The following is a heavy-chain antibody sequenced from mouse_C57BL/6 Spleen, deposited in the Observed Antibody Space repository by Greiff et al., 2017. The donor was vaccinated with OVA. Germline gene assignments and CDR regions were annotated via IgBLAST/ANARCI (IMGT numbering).Heavy chain of an antibody. CDR2: ISSGSSTI. D-gene: IGHD2-4*01. J-gene: IGHJ3*01. CDR1: GFTFSDYG. V-gene: IGHV5-17*01. CDR3: AKSYYDYEAWFAY. Sequence: EVQLVESGGGLVKPGGSLKLSCAASGFTFSDYGMHWVRQAPGQGLEWVAYISSGSSTIYYADTVKGRFTFSRDNAKNTLFLQMTSLRSEDTAMYYWAKSYYDYEAWFAYWGQGTLVTVSA.